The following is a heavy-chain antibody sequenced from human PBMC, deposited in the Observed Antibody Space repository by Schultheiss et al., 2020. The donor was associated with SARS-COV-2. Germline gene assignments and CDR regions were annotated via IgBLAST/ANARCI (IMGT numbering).Heavy chain of an antibody. D-gene: IGHD6-13*01. J-gene: IGHJ4*02. CDR1: GGSISSGGYY. Sequence: SETLSLTCTVSGGSISSGGYYWSWIRQHPGKGLEWIGYIYYSGSTYYNPSLKSRVTISVDTSKNQFSLKLSSVTAADTAVYYCARDLAAAAPGDYWGQGTLVTVSS. CDR3: ARDLAAAAPGDY. CDR2: IYYSGST. V-gene: IGHV4-31*03.